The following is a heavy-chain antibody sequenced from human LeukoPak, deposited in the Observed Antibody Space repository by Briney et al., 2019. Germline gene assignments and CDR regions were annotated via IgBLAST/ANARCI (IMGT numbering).Heavy chain of an antibody. CDR2: IYTSGSA. J-gene: IGHJ4*02. CDR3: ARHSSGWSMYYFDY. Sequence: PSETLSLTCSVSGGSINNYYWTWIRQPAGQGLEWLGRIYTSGSASYNPSLKSRVTMSVDTSKKQMSLKLTSVTAADTAVYYCARHSSGWSMYYFDYWGQGTLVTVSS. D-gene: IGHD6-19*01. V-gene: IGHV4-4*07. CDR1: GGSINNYY.